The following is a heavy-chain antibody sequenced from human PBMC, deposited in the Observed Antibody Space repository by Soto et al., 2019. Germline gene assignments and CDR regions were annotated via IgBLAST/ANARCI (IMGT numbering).Heavy chain of an antibody. CDR3: ARTTGSPNSNWFDP. V-gene: IGHV1-69*02. Sequence: QLQLIQSGPEVRKPGSSVKVSCKASGGTLSSYSVSWVRQAPGQGLEWMGRLIPFLGRTNYAQNFQGRVTFTADMSTIAAYMELNSLRPEDTAVYYCARTTGSPNSNWFDPWGQGTLVIVSS. CDR1: GGTLSSYS. J-gene: IGHJ5*02. CDR2: LIPFLGRT. D-gene: IGHD1-1*01.